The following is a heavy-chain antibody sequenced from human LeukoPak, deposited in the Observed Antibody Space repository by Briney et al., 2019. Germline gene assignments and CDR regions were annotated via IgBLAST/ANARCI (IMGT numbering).Heavy chain of an antibody. D-gene: IGHD2-2*01. CDR2: IGISSGNT. V-gene: IGHV3-48*01. J-gene: IGHJ4*02. CDR3: ARDTKYAFDN. Sequence: GGSLRLSCAASGFTFSSYSMVWARHAPGKALEWISYIGISSGNTKYADSVKGRFTISGDKAKNSLYLQMNSLRVEDTTVYYCARDTKYAFDNWGQGTLVTVSS. CDR1: GFTFSSYS.